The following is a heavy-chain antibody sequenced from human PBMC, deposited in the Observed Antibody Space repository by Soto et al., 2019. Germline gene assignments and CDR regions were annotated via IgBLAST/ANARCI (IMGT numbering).Heavy chain of an antibody. D-gene: IGHD3-10*01. CDR2: ISSSGSTI. Sequence: GGSLRLSCAASGFTFSDYYMSWIRQAPGKGLEWVSYISSSGSTIYYADSVKGRFTISRDNAKNSLYLQMNSLRAEDTAVYYCAHSRDLWFGESVDYWGQGTLVTVSS. V-gene: IGHV3-11*01. J-gene: IGHJ4*02. CDR1: GFTFSDYY. CDR3: AHSRDLWFGESVDY.